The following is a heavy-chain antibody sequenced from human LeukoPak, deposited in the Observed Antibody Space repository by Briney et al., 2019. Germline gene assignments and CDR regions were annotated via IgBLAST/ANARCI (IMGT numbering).Heavy chain of an antibody. V-gene: IGHV3-53*01. D-gene: IGHD6-19*01. CDR1: GFSVSSNS. CDR2: IYSRDVT. Sequence: GGSLRLSCAASGFSVSSNSMSWVRQAPGKGLECVSIIYSRDVTSYADSVKDRFAISRDSDKNTLFLQMDSLRSDDTAVYYCARVLAAIALRDYHYVDVWGKGTTVTVSS. CDR3: ARVLAAIALRDYHYVDV. J-gene: IGHJ6*03.